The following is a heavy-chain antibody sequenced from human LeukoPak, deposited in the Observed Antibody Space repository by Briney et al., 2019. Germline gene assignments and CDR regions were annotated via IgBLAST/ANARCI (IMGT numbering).Heavy chain of an antibody. CDR3: PSRAGDSSGPLAGWFDP. V-gene: IGHV4-34*01. Sequence: SETLSLTCAVDGGSFSGYYWSWIRQPPGKGLEWIGEINHSGSTNYNPSLKSRVTISVDTSKNQFSLKLSSVTAADTAVYYSPSRAGDSSGPLAGWFDPWGQGTLVTISS. J-gene: IGHJ5*02. CDR1: GGSFSGYY. CDR2: INHSGST. D-gene: IGHD3-22*01.